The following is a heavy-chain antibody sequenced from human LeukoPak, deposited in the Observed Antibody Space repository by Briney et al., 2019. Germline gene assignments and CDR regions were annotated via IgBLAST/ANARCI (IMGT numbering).Heavy chain of an antibody. CDR1: GYTFTSYG. CDR3: ARDRLDDFWRGYHQDFDY. D-gene: IGHD3-3*01. Sequence: ASVKVSCKASGYTFTSYGISWVRQAPGQGLEWMGWISAYNGNTNYAQKLRGRVTMTTDTSTSTAYMELRSLRSDDTAVYYCARDRLDDFWRGYHQDFDYWGQGTLVTVSS. V-gene: IGHV1-18*01. J-gene: IGHJ4*02. CDR2: ISAYNGNT.